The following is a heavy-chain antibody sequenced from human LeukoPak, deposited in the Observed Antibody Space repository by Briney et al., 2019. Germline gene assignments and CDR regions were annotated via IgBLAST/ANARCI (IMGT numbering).Heavy chain of an antibody. CDR1: GFTFSSYW. Sequence: PGGSLRLSCGVSGFTFSSYWMSWVRQAPGKGLEWVANIKKDGTEKYYMDSVKGRFTISRDNAKNSLYLQMNSLRAEDTAVYYCARDAESGPFAEYFQHWGQGTLVTVSS. CDR2: IKKDGTEK. D-gene: IGHD2/OR15-2a*01. V-gene: IGHV3-7*01. CDR3: ARDAESGPFAEYFQH. J-gene: IGHJ1*01.